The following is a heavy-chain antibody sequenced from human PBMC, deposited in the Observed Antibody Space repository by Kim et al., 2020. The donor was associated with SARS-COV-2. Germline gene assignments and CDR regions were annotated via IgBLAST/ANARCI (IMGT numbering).Heavy chain of an antibody. D-gene: IGHD6-19*01. Sequence: GGSLRLSCAASGFTFSSYGMHWVRQAPGKGLEWVAVISYDGSNKYYADSVKGRFTISRDNSKNTLYLQMNSLRAEDTAVYYCAKTGQPYSSGWYYLDYWG. CDR3: AKTGQPYSSGWYYLDY. J-gene: IGHJ4*01. CDR2: ISYDGSNK. CDR1: GFTFSSYG. V-gene: IGHV3-30*18.